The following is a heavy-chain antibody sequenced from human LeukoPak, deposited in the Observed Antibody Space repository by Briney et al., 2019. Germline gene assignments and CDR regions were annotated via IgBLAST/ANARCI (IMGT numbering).Heavy chain of an antibody. J-gene: IGHJ4*02. CDR2: ISGSGGST. Sequence: GGSLRLSCAASGFTFSSYGMHWVRQAPGKGLEWVSAISGSGGSTYYADSVKGRFTISRDNSKNTLYLQMNSLRAEDTAVYYCAKALSSSRRYYFDYWGQGTLVTVSS. CDR1: GFTFSSYG. CDR3: AKALSSSRRYYFDY. V-gene: IGHV3-23*01. D-gene: IGHD2-2*01.